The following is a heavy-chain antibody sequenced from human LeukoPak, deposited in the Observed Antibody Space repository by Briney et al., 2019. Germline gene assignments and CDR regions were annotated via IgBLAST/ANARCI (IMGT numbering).Heavy chain of an antibody. J-gene: IGHJ5*02. CDR1: GFTFSSYG. D-gene: IGHD2-2*01. Sequence: GRSLRLSCAASGFTFSSYGMHWVRQAPGKGLEWVAVISYDGSNKCYADSVKGRFTISRDNSKNTLYLQMNSLRAEDTAVYYCAKAAYDCSSTSCYGPGGFDPWGQGTLVTVSS. V-gene: IGHV3-30*18. CDR3: AKAAYDCSSTSCYGPGGFDP. CDR2: ISYDGSNK.